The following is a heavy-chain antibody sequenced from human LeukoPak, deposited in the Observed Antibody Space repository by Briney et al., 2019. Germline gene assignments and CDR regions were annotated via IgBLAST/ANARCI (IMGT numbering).Heavy chain of an antibody. V-gene: IGHV3-20*04. J-gene: IGHJ6*03. CDR2: VNWNGGST. Sequence: PRGSLRLSCAASVFTFDDYGMSWVRQAPGKGLEWVSGVNWNGGSTGYADSVKGRFTISRDNAKNSLYLQMNSLRAEDTALYYCARGLRITIFGVVDDYYYYMDVWGKGTTVTVSS. CDR1: VFTFDDYG. D-gene: IGHD3-3*01. CDR3: ARGLRITIFGVVDDYYYYMDV.